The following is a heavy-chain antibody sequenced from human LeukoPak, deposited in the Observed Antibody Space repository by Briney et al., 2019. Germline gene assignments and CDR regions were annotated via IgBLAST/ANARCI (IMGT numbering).Heavy chain of an antibody. Sequence: SETLSLTCTVSGGSISSSSYYWGWIRQPPGKGLEWIGSIYYSGSTYYNPSLKSRVTISVDTSKNQFSLKLSSVTAADTAVYYCASAGYDFWSGYSPNWFDPWGQGTLVTVSS. CDR3: ASAGYDFWSGYSPNWFDP. CDR1: GGSISSSSYY. D-gene: IGHD3-3*01. V-gene: IGHV4-39*01. CDR2: IYYSGST. J-gene: IGHJ5*02.